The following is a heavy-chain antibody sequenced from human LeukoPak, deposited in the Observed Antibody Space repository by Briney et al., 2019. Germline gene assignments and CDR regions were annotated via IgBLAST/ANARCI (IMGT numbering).Heavy chain of an antibody. J-gene: IGHJ4*02. CDR1: GGSISSYY. V-gene: IGHV4-59*08. CDR2: IYYSGST. CDR3: AGNIAVAGTFDY. Sequence: SETLSLTCTVSGGSISSYYWSWIRQPPGKGLEWIGYIYYSGSTNYNPSLKSRVTISVDTSKNQFSLKLSSVTAADTAVYYCAGNIAVAGTFDYWGQGTLVTVSS. D-gene: IGHD6-19*01.